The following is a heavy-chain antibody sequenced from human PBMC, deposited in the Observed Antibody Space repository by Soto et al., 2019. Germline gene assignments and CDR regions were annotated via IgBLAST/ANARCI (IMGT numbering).Heavy chain of an antibody. D-gene: IGHD2-21*01. CDR1: GFTFSNYA. CDR3: AKADCGHIGCRRLDC. CDR2: VSNSGGSS. V-gene: IGHV3-23*01. Sequence: GGSLRLSCVASGFTFSNYALTWVRQAPGKGLEWVSDVSNSGGSSNYADSVKGRFTISRDNSKSALYLELNSLRVEDTAVYYCAKADCGHIGCRRLDCWGQRTLVTVSS. J-gene: IGHJ4*02.